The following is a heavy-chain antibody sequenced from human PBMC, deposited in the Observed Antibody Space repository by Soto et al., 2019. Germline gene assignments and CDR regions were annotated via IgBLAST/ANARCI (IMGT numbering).Heavy chain of an antibody. V-gene: IGHV1-18*04. CDR3: AIANYGDDDY. D-gene: IGHD4-17*01. J-gene: IGHJ4*02. CDR2: IKAYSGNT. Sequence: LVQSGAEAKKPGTSVKVSCKASGYTFSTSTISWVRQAPGQGLEWLGWIKAYSGNTNYAPKLQGRVTMTTDTSTSTAYLELRSLTNDDTAMYYGAIANYGDDDYWGQGTLVTVSS. CDR1: GYTFSTST.